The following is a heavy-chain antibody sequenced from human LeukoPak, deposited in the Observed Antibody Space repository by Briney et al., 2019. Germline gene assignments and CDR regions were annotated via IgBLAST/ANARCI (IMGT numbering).Heavy chain of an antibody. V-gene: IGHV1-2*02. CDR3: ARDGDSSGWYQGFDY. CDR1: GYTFTGYY. CDR2: INPNSGGT. Sequence: ASVKVSCKASGYTFTGYYMHWVRQAPGQGLEWMGWINPNSGGTNYAQKFQGRVTMTRDTSISTSYMELSRLRSDDTAVYYCARDGDSSGWYQGFDYWGQGTLVTVSS. D-gene: IGHD6-19*01. J-gene: IGHJ4*02.